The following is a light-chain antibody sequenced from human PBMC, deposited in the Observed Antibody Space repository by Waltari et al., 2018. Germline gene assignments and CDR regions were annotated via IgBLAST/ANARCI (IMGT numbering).Light chain of an antibody. CDR2: RSN. Sequence: VLTQPPPGSGTPGQRVTLSSPGSNSNIGVNYVYCYQQLPGTPPKLLIYRSNHRRSGVPARFSASKSGTSTSLAISGLRSEDEADYYCAAWDDSLSAWVFGGGTKLTVL. CDR3: AAWDDSLSAWV. V-gene: IGLV1-47*01. J-gene: IGLJ3*02. CDR1: NSNIGVNY.